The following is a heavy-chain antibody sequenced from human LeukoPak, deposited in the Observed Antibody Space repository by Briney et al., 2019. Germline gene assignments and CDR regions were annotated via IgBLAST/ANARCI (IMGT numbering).Heavy chain of an antibody. CDR1: GFTFSSYA. D-gene: IGHD6-13*01. CDR2: ISGSGGST. J-gene: IGHJ4*02. CDR3: AKVGSHSSSWNTFDY. V-gene: IGHV3-23*01. Sequence: GGSLRLSCAASGFTFSSYAMSWVRQAPGKGLEWVSAISGSGGSTYYADSVKGRFTISRDNSKNTLYLQMNSLRAEDTAVYYCAKVGSHSSSWNTFDYWGQGTLVTVSS.